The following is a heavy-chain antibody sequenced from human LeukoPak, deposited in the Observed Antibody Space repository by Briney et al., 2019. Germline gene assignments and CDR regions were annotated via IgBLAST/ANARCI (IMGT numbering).Heavy chain of an antibody. CDR2: FSVRYNVI. CDR1: GFSLTNFD. V-gene: IGHV3-48*04. D-gene: IGHD5-24*01. Sequence: GGSLRLSCAASGFSLTNFDMNWIRQAPGKGLEWVSFFSVRYNVIYYADSVKGRFTVSRDNPKNLLFLQINSLRVEDTAVYYCARETPRRGETRDGYRWGQGTLVTVSS. J-gene: IGHJ4*02. CDR3: ARETPRRGETRDGYR.